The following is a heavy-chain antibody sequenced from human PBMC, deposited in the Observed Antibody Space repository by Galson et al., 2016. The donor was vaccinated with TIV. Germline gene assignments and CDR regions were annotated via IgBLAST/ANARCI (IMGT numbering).Heavy chain of an antibody. J-gene: IGHJ3*02. CDR3: AKGGSAFSYGYAFDI. CDR2: INDRGDDT. V-gene: IGHV3-23*01. CDR1: GFTFSSYA. D-gene: IGHD5-18*01. Sequence: SLRLSCTASGFTFSSYAISWVRQAPGKGLEWVSIINDRGDDTYYADSVKGRFTISRDNSKNTLYLQMHSLRAEDTALYFCAKGGSAFSYGYAFDIWGQGTTVTVSS.